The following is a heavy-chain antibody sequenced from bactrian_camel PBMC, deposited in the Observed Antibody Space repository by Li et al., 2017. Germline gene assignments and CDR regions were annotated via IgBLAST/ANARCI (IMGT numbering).Heavy chain of an antibody. D-gene: IGHD4*01. J-gene: IGHJ4*01. V-gene: IGHV3S53*01. CDR2: ITRIHGGA. Sequence: HVQLVESGGGLVQPGGSLNLSCAATGKTNVLNCMGWFRQAPGKEREGVAVITRIHGGAEYADSVKGRFIVSQDNAKTTLYLQMNSLKPDDTAMYYCAAERTPHCKAAFQGLGLILAFTIGGQGTQVTVS. CDR3: AAERTPHCKAAFQGLGLILAFTI. CDR1: GKTNVLNC.